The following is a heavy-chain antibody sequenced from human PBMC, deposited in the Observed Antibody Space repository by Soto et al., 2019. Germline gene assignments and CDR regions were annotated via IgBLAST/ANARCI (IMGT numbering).Heavy chain of an antibody. D-gene: IGHD3-10*01. J-gene: IGHJ6*02. CDR3: ARQGFGPLHGLVDV. V-gene: IGHV4-59*08. CDR2: VHHSWGS. Sequence: QVQLQESGPGLVKPSETLSLSCTVSGGSISSYYWSWFRQSPGKRMEWIGYVHHSWGSSYNPSLQSRVAIALDTSTSQFSLKLTSVTATDTAVYYCARQGFGPLHGLVDVWGQGTTVTVSS. CDR1: GGSISSYY.